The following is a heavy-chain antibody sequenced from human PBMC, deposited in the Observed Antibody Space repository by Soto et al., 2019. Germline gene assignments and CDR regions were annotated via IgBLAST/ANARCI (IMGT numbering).Heavy chain of an antibody. Sequence: QVQLQESGPGLVKPSQTLSLTCTVSGGSISSGGYYWSWIRQHPGKGLEWIGYIYYSGSTYYNPSLKSRVTISVDTSKNQFSLKLSSVTAADTAVYYCARDGERTYYYDSSGCYDNWFDPWGQGTLVTVSS. CDR3: ARDGERTYYYDSSGCYDNWFDP. D-gene: IGHD3-22*01. CDR1: GGSISSGGYY. V-gene: IGHV4-31*03. CDR2: IYYSGST. J-gene: IGHJ5*02.